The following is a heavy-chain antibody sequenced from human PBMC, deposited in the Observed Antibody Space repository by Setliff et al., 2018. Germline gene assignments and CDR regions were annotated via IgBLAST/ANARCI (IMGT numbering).Heavy chain of an antibody. CDR1: GFTFSSYS. V-gene: IGHV3-21*01. CDR3: ARDRDALRSPDAFDI. CDR2: ISSSSSYI. J-gene: IGHJ3*02. Sequence: GGSLRLSCAASGFTFSSYSMNWVRQAPGKGLEWVSSISSSSSYIYYADSVKGRFTISRDNAKNSLYLQMNSLRAEDTAVYYCARDRDALRSPDAFDIWGQGTMVTVSS. D-gene: IGHD4-17*01.